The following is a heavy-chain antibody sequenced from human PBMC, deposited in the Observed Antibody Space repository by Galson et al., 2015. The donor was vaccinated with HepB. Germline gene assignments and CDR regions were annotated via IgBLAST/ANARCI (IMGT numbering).Heavy chain of an antibody. CDR1: GFTFDDYA. V-gene: IGHV3-9*01. CDR2: ISWNSGSI. D-gene: IGHD1-26*01. J-gene: IGHJ4*02. Sequence: SLRLSCAASGFTFDDYAMHWVRQAPGKGLEWVSGISWNSGSIGYADSVKGRFTISRDNAKNSLYLQMNSLRAEDTALYYCAKGALGGSYQLGDYWGQGTLVTVSS. CDR3: AKGALGGSYQLGDY.